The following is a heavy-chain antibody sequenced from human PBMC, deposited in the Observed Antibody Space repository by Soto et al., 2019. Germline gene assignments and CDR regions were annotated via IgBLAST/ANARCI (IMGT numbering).Heavy chain of an antibody. CDR3: AKDLSIVATRPDY. V-gene: IGHV3-23*01. CDR2: ISSSDAST. D-gene: IGHD5-12*01. J-gene: IGHJ4*02. CDR1: GFTFSGYA. Sequence: GGSLRLSCAASGFTFSGYAMSWVRQAPGKGLEWVSAISSSDASTYYADSVKGRFTISRDNSKNTLYLQMNSLRAEDTAVYYCAKDLSIVATRPDYWGQGTLVTVSS.